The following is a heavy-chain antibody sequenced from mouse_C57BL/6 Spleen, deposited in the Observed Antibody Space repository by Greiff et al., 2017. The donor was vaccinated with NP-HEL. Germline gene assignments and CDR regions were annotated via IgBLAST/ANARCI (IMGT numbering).Heavy chain of an antibody. CDR1: GYAFSSYW. V-gene: IGHV1-80*01. CDR2: IYPGDGDT. CDR3: ARFLYDLEFFDY. J-gene: IGHJ2*01. D-gene: IGHD2-3*01. Sequence: QVQLQQSGAELVKPGASVKISCKASGYAFSSYWMNWVKQRPGKGLEWIGQIYPGDGDTNYNGKFKGKATLTADKSSSTAYMQSSSLTSEDSAVYFCARFLYDLEFFDYWGQGTTLTVAS.